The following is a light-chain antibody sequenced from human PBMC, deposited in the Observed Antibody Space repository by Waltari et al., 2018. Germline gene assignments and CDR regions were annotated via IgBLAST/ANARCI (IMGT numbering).Light chain of an antibody. CDR1: QSLVSTDGISY. CDR3: MQATHWPVT. J-gene: IGKJ5*01. Sequence: DVGLTQSPLSLPVTLGQPASISCRSSQSLVSTDGISYLNWFHQRPGQAPRRLIYKVSIRDFGAPDRFSGSGSGTEFTLMISSVEADDVGVYFCMQATHWPVTFGQGTRLE. V-gene: IGKV2-30*01. CDR2: KVS.